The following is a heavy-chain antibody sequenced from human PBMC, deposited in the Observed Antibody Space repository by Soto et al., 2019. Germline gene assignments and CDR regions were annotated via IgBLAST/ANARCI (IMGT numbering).Heavy chain of an antibody. D-gene: IGHD6-19*01. CDR2: INAGNGNT. Sequence: ASVKVSCKASGYTFTSYAMHWVRQAPGQRLEWMGWINAGNGNTKYSQKFQGRVTITRDTSASTAYMELSSLRSEETAVYYCANSPVAGPFFFDYWGQGTLVTVSS. J-gene: IGHJ4*02. CDR1: GYTFTSYA. CDR3: ANSPVAGPFFFDY. V-gene: IGHV1-3*01.